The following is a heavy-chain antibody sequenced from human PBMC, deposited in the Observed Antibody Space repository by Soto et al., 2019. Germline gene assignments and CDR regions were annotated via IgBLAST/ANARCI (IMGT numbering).Heavy chain of an antibody. Sequence: SETLSLTCTVSGGSISSSSYYWGWIRQPPGKGLEWIGEINHSGSTNYNPSLKSRVTISVDTSKNQFSLKLSSVTAADTAVYYCARGRRNLKFYYYYMDVWGKGTTVTVSS. CDR2: INHSGST. D-gene: IGHD1-1*01. J-gene: IGHJ6*03. CDR1: GGSISSSSYY. V-gene: IGHV4-39*07. CDR3: ARGRRNLKFYYYYMDV.